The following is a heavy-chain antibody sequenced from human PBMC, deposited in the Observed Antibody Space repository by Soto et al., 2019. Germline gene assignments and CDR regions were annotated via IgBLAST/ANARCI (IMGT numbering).Heavy chain of an antibody. Sequence: PSETLSLTCAVSGGSISSGAYSWSWIRQPPGKGLEWVGYIYHSGSTYYNPSLKSRVTISVDRSKNRFSLNLNSVTAADTAVYYCARANRPITMTYLKWFDPWGQGTLVTVSS. CDR3: ARANRPITMTYLKWFDP. CDR2: IYHSGST. J-gene: IGHJ5*02. D-gene: IGHD3-22*01. V-gene: IGHV4-30-2*01. CDR1: GGSISSGAYS.